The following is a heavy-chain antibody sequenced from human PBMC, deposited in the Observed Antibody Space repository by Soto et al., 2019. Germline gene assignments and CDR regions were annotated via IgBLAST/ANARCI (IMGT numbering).Heavy chain of an antibody. CDR3: ATEPIYYYDGSGYYTLGY. Sequence: ASVKVSCKASDYTFTRYGFAWVRQAPGQGXEWMGWSSAHNGKTNYAQKFQGRVTMTTDTSTSTAYMELRSLRSDDTAIYYCATEPIYYYDGSGYYTLGYWGQGTLVTVPS. CDR2: SSAHNGKT. D-gene: IGHD3-22*01. J-gene: IGHJ4*02. CDR1: DYTFTRYG. V-gene: IGHV1-18*04.